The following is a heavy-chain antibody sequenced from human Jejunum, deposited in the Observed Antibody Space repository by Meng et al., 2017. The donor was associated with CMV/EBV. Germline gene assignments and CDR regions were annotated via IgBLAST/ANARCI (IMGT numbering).Heavy chain of an antibody. V-gene: IGHV1-46*01. CDR2: INPICDSA. D-gene: IGHD5-24*01. CDR3: ARSPLDGYNNHCDY. Sequence: QAQLVQVGAKVKKPGAPMMVPSTAASYTFTSYDNHWGRQAPGQGLEWLGVINPICDSATNSQKFPGRLTMTSDTSTSAVYMELSRLRSEDTAIYYCARSPLDGYNNHCDYWGQGTLVTVSS. J-gene: IGHJ4*02. CDR1: SYTFTSYD.